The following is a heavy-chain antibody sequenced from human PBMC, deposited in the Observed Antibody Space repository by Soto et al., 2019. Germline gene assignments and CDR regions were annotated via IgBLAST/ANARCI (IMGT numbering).Heavy chain of an antibody. Sequence: GASVKVSCKASGGTFSSYAISWVRQAPGQGLEWMGGIIPIFGTANYAQKFQGRVTITADESTSTAYMELSSLRSEDTAVYYCARDGDDDYSNSTPLVGCWGQGTMVTVSS. V-gene: IGHV1-69*13. CDR2: IIPIFGTA. D-gene: IGHD4-4*01. CDR3: ARDGDDDYSNSTPLVGC. J-gene: IGHJ3*01. CDR1: GGTFSSYA.